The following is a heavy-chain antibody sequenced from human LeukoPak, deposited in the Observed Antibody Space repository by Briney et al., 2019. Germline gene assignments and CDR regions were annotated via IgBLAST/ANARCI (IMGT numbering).Heavy chain of an antibody. V-gene: IGHV3-23*01. CDR1: GFTFSGFA. CDR3: ARDNHVDIVATSAFDY. J-gene: IGHJ4*02. D-gene: IGHD5-12*01. Sequence: PGGSLRLSCAASGFTFSGFAMSWVRRTPGKGLEWVSGISGSGDNTLYADSVKGRFTISRDNSKNTLYVQMNSLRAEDTAVYYCARDNHVDIVATSAFDYWGQGTLVTVSS. CDR2: ISGSGDNT.